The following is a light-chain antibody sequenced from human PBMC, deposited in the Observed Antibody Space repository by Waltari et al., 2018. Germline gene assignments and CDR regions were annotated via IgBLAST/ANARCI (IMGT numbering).Light chain of an antibody. CDR1: SSNIGRNT. Sequence: QSVVTQAPSASGTPGQRVTIYCSGRSSNIGRNTVNWYQQLPGTAPKLVIYTNNQRPSGVPDRFAGSKSGTAASLAISGLQSEDEADYYCAVWDDSLNVVFGGGTKLTVL. J-gene: IGLJ2*01. CDR2: TNN. V-gene: IGLV1-44*01. CDR3: AVWDDSLNVV.